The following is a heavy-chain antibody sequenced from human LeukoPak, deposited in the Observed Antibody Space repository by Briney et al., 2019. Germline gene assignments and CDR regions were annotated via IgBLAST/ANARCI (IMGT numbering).Heavy chain of an antibody. J-gene: IGHJ3*02. CDR2: ISYDGSNK. CDR1: GFTFSSYG. V-gene: IGHV3-30*03. D-gene: IGHD3-10*01. Sequence: PGRSLRLSCAASGFTFSSYGMHWVRQAPGKGLEWVAVISYDGSNKYYADSVKGRFTISRDNAKNTLYLQMKSLRAEDTAVYYCARVRSYGSGVRDAFDIWGQGTMVTVSS. CDR3: ARVRSYGSGVRDAFDI.